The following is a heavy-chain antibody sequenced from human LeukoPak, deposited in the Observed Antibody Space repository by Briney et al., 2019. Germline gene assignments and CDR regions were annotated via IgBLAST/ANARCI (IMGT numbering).Heavy chain of an antibody. Sequence: ASVKVSCKASGDILTGYYIHWVRQAPRQGLESVGCFDPNTGATHYAQKFQGRVTMTRDTSIDTDYLELRSLISDDTALYYCAAYIVVRGTTLSAFDIWGQGAVVSVSS. CDR1: GDILTGYY. D-gene: IGHD3-16*01. CDR2: FDPNTGAT. J-gene: IGHJ3*02. CDR3: AAYIVVRGTTLSAFDI. V-gene: IGHV1-2*02.